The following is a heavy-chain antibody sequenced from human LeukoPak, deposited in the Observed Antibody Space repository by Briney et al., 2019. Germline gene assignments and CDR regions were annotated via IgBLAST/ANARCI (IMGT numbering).Heavy chain of an antibody. CDR2: IYYSGST. CDR3: ARHYRTMVRGPTYFDY. D-gene: IGHD3-10*01. V-gene: IGHV4-59*08. J-gene: IGHJ4*02. CDR1: GGSISTYY. Sequence: PSETLSLTCTVSGGSISTYYWSRIRQPPGKGLEWIGYIYYSGSTNYNPSLKSRVTISVDTSKNQFSLKLSSVTAADTAVYYCARHYRTMVRGPTYFDYWGQGTLVTVSS.